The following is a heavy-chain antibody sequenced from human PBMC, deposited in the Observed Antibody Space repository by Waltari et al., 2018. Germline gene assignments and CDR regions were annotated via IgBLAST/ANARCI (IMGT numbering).Heavy chain of an antibody. J-gene: IGHJ4*02. CDR2: IRREIDGGTA. V-gene: IGHV3-15*01. Sequence: EMQMVESGGGLVKPGEYLRLCCVGSGYPSNDDCMSWVRQAPGKGLEWVGRIRREIDGGTAEYIESVKDRFTISRDDSKNTLYLQMNSLKSEDSAVYFCVRESYGNDIWGQGTLVSVSS. CDR3: VRESYGNDI. CDR1: GYPSNDDC. D-gene: IGHD3-16*02.